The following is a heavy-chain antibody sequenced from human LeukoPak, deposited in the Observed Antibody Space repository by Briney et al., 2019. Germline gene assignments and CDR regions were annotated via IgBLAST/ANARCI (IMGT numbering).Heavy chain of an antibody. V-gene: IGHV4-34*01. CDR2: INHSGST. CDR3: ARSNWFDP. J-gene: IGHJ5*02. CDR1: GGSFSGYY. Sequence: SETLSLTCAVYGGSFSGYYWSWIRQPPGKGLEWIGEINHSGSTNYNPSLKSRVTISVDTSKNQFSLKLSSVTAADTAVYYCARSNWFDPWGQGTLVTVSS.